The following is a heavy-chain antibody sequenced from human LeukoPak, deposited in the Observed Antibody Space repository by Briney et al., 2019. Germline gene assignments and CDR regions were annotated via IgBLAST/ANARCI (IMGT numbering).Heavy chain of an antibody. CDR1: GFTFSNAW. Sequence: PGGSLRLSCAASGFTFSNAWMSWVRQAPGKGLEWVAGFTGSGGGSFYVDSVKGRFTISRDDSKNTAYLHMNSLRAEDSALYYCTKWNGYADYWGQGTLVTVSS. D-gene: IGHD5-12*01. CDR2: FTGSGGGS. CDR3: TKWNGYADY. V-gene: IGHV3-23*01. J-gene: IGHJ4*02.